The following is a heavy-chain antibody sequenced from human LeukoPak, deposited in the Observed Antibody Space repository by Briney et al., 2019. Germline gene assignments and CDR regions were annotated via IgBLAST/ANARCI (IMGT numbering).Heavy chain of an antibody. D-gene: IGHD6-19*01. J-gene: IGHJ2*01. CDR2: IVVGSGNT. V-gene: IGHV1-58*01. CDR3: AAVPQFGWGWYSWYFDL. CDR1: GITFNTSA. Sequence: GTSVKVSCKASGITFNTSAVQWVRQARGQRLEWIGWIVVGSGNTNYAQKFQERVTITRDMSTSTAYMELSSLRSEDTAVYYCAAVPQFGWGWYSWYFDLWGRGTLVTVSS.